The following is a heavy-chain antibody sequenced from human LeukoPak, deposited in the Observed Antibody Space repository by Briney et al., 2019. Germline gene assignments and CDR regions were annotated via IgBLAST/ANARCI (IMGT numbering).Heavy chain of an antibody. D-gene: IGHD3-3*02. CDR3: ARAPIFGVVDY. J-gene: IGHJ4*02. CDR1: GGSISSYY. V-gene: IGHV4-59*01. CDR2: IYYSGST. Sequence: SETLSLTCTVSGGSISSYYWSWIRQPPGKGLEWIGYIYYSGSTNYNPSLKSRVTISVDTSKNQFSLKLSSVTAADTAVYYCARAPIFGVVDYWGQGTLVTVSS.